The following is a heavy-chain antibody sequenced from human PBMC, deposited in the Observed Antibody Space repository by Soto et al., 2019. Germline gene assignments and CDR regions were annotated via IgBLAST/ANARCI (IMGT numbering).Heavy chain of an antibody. CDR2: IYPGDSDT. J-gene: IGHJ5*02. D-gene: IGHD6-19*01. CDR3: ARHSDGYSSGWYGGDCIDP. V-gene: IGHV5-51*01. Sequence: GESLKISCKGSGYSFTSYWIGWVRQMPGKGLEWMGIIYPGDSDTRYSPSFQGQVTISADKSISTAYLQWSSLKASDTAMYYCARHSDGYSSGWYGGDCIDPWGQGTLVTVSS. CDR1: GYSFTSYW.